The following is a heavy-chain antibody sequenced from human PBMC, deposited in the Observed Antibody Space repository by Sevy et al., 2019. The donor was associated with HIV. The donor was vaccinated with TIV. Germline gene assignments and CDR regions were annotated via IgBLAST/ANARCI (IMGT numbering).Heavy chain of an antibody. Sequence: GGSLRLSCAASGFTFSSYWMHWVRQAPGKGLVWVSRINSEGSSTSYADSVKGRFTISRDNAKNTLYLQMNSLRAEDTDVYYCARLIVVITKAYAFDLWGQGTMVTVSS. J-gene: IGHJ3*01. CDR3: ARLIVVITKAYAFDL. D-gene: IGHD3-22*01. CDR2: INSEGSST. CDR1: GFTFSSYW. V-gene: IGHV3-74*01.